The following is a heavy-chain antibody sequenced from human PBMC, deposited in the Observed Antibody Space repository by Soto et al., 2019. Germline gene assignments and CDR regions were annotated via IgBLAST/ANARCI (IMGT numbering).Heavy chain of an antibody. V-gene: IGHV1-3*01. D-gene: IGHD3-3*01. CDR1: GYTFTSYA. Sequence: ASVKVSCKASGYTFTSYAMHWVRQAPGQRLEWMGWINAGNGNTKYSQKFQGRVTITRDTSASTAYMELSSLRSEDTAVYYWATGKGGDFWSGYYRGYYYGMDVWGQGTTVTVSS. J-gene: IGHJ6*02. CDR3: ATGKGGDFWSGYYRGYYYGMDV. CDR2: INAGNGNT.